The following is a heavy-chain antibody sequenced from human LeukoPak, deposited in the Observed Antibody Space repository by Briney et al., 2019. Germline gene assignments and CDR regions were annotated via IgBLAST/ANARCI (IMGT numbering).Heavy chain of an antibody. CDR3: ARHPDYSRFDP. V-gene: IGHV4-39*02. CDR2: IFYSGSA. J-gene: IGHJ5*02. CDR1: GGSISSTSYY. Sequence: SETLSLTCTVSGGSISSTSYYWGWIRQPPGKGLEWIGSIFYSGSAYYNPSLKSRLTISVDTSKNHFSLILDSVTAADTAVYYCARHPDYSRFDPWGLGTLVTVSS. D-gene: IGHD4-11*01.